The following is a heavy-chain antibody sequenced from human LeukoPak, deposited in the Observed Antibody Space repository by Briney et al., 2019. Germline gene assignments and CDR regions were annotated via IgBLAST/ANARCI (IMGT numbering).Heavy chain of an antibody. J-gene: IGHJ5*02. D-gene: IGHD6-19*01. Sequence: SETLSLTCAVYGGSFSGYYWSWIRQPPGKGLEWIGEINRSGSTNYNPSLKSRVTISVDTSKNQFSLKLSSVTAADTAVYYCARHLPWLVRGRFDPWGQGTLVTVSS. V-gene: IGHV4-34*01. CDR1: GGSFSGYY. CDR2: INRSGST. CDR3: ARHLPWLVRGRFDP.